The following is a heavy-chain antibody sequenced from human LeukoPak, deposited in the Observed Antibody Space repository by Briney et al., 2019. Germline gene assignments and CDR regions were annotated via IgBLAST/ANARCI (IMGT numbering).Heavy chain of an antibody. D-gene: IGHD6-13*01. CDR3: ARDIATAGHFAFDY. V-gene: IGHV3-23*01. Sequence: GGSLRLSCAASGFTFKNYAMTWVRQAPRKGLEWVSSIGGGGYSTDYADSVKGRFTISRDNAKNSLFLQMNSLRAEDTAVYYCARDIATAGHFAFDYWGQGTLVTVSS. CDR1: GFTFKNYA. CDR2: IGGGGYST. J-gene: IGHJ4*02.